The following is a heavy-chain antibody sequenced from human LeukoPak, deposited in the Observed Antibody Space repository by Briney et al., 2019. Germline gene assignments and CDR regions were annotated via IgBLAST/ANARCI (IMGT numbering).Heavy chain of an antibody. CDR1: GGSFSGYY. D-gene: IGHD6-19*01. CDR3: ARRDSSGWYNYFDY. V-gene: IGHV4-34*01. Sequence: SETLSLTCAVYGGSFSGYYWSWLRQPPGKGLEWIGEINHSGSTNYNPSLKSRVTISVDTSKNQFSLKLSSVTAADTAVYYCARRDSSGWYNYFDYWGQGTLVTVSS. J-gene: IGHJ4*02. CDR2: INHSGST.